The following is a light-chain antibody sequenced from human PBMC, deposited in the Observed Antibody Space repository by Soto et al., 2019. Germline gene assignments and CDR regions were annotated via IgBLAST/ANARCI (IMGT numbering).Light chain of an antibody. Sequence: QSALTQPASVSGAPGQSITISCTGTSSDVGSYNLVSWYQQHPGKAPKLMIYEGSKRPSGVSNRFSGSNSGNTASLTISGLQAEYEDDYYYCSYAGSSTFVLGGGTKLTVL. V-gene: IGLV2-23*03. CDR1: SSDVGSYNL. CDR2: EGS. J-gene: IGLJ2*01. CDR3: CSYAGSSTFV.